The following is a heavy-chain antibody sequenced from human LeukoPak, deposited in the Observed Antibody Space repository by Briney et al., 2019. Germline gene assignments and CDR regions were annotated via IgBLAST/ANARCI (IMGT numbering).Heavy chain of an antibody. CDR1: GFTFSSYS. CDR2: ISSSSSYI. Sequence: PGGSLRLSCAASGFTFSSYSMNWVRQAPGKGLEWVSSISSSSSYIYYADSVKGRFTISRDNAKNSLYLQMNSLRAEDTAVYYCARDPLYYYDSSGSFDNWGQGTLVTVSS. J-gene: IGHJ4*02. CDR3: ARDPLYYYDSSGSFDN. D-gene: IGHD3-22*01. V-gene: IGHV3-21*01.